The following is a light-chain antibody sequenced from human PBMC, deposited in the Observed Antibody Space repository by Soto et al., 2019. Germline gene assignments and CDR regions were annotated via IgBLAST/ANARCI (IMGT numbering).Light chain of an antibody. CDR3: QHYGSSPT. J-gene: IGKJ1*01. CDR1: QSVDSAY. CDR2: DAS. Sequence: EIVLTQSPATQSLSPGERATLSCGTSQSVDSAYLAWYQQKPGLAPSLLIYDASSRATGIPDRFRGYGSGTDFTLTITRLEPEDFAVYYCQHYGSSPTFGQGTKVEIK. V-gene: IGKV3D-20*01.